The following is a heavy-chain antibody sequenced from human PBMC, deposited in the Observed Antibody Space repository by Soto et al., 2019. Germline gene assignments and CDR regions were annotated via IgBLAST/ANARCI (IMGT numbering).Heavy chain of an antibody. D-gene: IGHD2-15*01. J-gene: IGHJ4*02. V-gene: IGHV3-30*03. CDR1: GFTFSSYG. CDR2: ISYDGSNK. CDR3: ATDQRPVVVAAPSDY. Sequence: QVQLVESGGGVVQPGRSLRLSCAASGFTFSSYGMHWVRQAPGKGLEWVAVISYDGSNKYYADSVKGRFTISRDNSKNTLYLQMNSLRAEDTAVYYCATDQRPVVVAAPSDYWGQGTLVTVSS.